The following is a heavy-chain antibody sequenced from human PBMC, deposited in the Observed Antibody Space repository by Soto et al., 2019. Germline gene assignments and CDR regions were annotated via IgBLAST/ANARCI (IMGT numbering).Heavy chain of an antibody. V-gene: IGHV3-7*01. CDR2: IKQDGSEK. CDR1: GFTFSSYW. Sequence: GGSLRLSCAASGFTFSSYWMSWVRQAPGKGLEWVANIKQDGSEKYYVDSVKGRFTISRDNAKNSLYLQMNSLRAEDTAVYYCARSKMTAACSRTSCSHTIRYYFDYWGQGTLVTVSS. J-gene: IGHJ4*02. D-gene: IGHD2-2*01. CDR3: ARSKMTAACSRTSCSHTIRYYFDY.